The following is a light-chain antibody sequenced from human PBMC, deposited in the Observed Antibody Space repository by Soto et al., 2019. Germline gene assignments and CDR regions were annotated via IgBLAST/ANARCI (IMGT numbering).Light chain of an antibody. CDR1: SSNIGNNY. CDR2: ENN. V-gene: IGLV1-51*02. CDR3: GTWDSSLSAYV. Sequence: HSVLTQAPSVSGVPGQKVSISCSGSSSNIGNNYVSWYQQLPGTAPKLLIYENNKRPSGIPDRFSGSRSGTSATLGITGLQTGDEADYYCGTWDSSLSAYVFGTGTKVTVL. J-gene: IGLJ1*01.